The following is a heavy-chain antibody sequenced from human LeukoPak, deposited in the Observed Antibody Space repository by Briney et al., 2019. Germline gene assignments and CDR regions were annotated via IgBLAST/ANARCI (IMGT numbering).Heavy chain of an antibody. CDR1: GFTFSSYA. Sequence: GRSLRLSCAASGFTFSSYAMHWVRQAPGKGLEWVAVISYDGSNKYYADSVKGRFTISRDNSKNTLYLQMNSLRAEDTAVYYCAKSPFGDAAKYFQHWGQGTLVTVSS. CDR2: ISYDGSNK. D-gene: IGHD4-17*01. CDR3: AKSPFGDAAKYFQH. J-gene: IGHJ1*01. V-gene: IGHV3-30-3*01.